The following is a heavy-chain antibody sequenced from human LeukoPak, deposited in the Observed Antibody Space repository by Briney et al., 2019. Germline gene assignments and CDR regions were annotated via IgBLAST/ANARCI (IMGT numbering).Heavy chain of an antibody. CDR2: INHSGST. CDR3: ARTRYYSIFDAFDI. CDR1: GESFIYNY. D-gene: IGHD3-22*01. Sequence: PSETLSLTCAVYGESFIYNYWTWIRQPPGKGLEWIGEINHSGSTNYNPSLKSRVTMSVDRAKNQFSLKLSSVTAVDTAVYYCARTRYYSIFDAFDIWGQGTMVTVSS. J-gene: IGHJ3*02. V-gene: IGHV4-34*01.